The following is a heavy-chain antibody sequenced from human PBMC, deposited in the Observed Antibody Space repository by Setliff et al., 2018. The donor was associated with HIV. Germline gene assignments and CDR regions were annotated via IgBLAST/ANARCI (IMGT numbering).Heavy chain of an antibody. J-gene: IGHJ6*03. CDR3: VRDPIHYMDV. Sequence: NPSETLSLTCAVYGGSFSGYYWSWIRQPPGKGLEWIGEINHSGSSNYNPSLKSRVTISVDTSKNQFSLKLSSVTAADTAVYFCVRDPIHYMDVWGKGTTVTVSS. V-gene: IGHV4-34*01. CDR1: GGSFSGYY. CDR2: INHSGSS. D-gene: IGHD3-9*01.